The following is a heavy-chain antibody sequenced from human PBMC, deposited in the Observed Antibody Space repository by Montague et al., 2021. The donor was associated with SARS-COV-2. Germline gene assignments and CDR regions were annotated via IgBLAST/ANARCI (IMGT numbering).Heavy chain of an antibody. J-gene: IGHJ4*02. D-gene: IGHD5-12*01. CDR1: GFEFSHYW. CDR2: INRDGSYT. CDR3: ARRGHNSGYDLFDFDY. V-gene: IGHV3-74*01. Sequence: SLRLSGAASGFEFSHYWMNWVRQAPGEGLVWVSHINRDGSYTNHEESVXGRLTISRDNAKNTLHLQMNSLRVEDTAVYFCARRGHNSGYDLFDFDYWGQGTLVTVSS.